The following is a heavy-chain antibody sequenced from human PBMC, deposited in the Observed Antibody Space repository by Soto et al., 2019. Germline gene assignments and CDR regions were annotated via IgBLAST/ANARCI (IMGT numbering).Heavy chain of an antibody. CDR2: IYYSGST. Sequence: SETLSLTCTVSGGSISSGGYYWSWIRQHPGKGLEWIGYIYYSGSTYYNPSLKSRVTISVDTSKNQFSLKLSSVTAADTAVYYCARGHNDYIWGSYRYLTGFYYFDYWGQGTLVTVSS. CDR3: ARGHNDYIWGSYRYLTGFYYFDY. CDR1: GGSISSGGYY. J-gene: IGHJ4*02. D-gene: IGHD3-16*02. V-gene: IGHV4-31*03.